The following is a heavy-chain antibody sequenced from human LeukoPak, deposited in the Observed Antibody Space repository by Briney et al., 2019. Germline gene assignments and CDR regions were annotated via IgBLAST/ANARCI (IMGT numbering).Heavy chain of an antibody. D-gene: IGHD3-10*01. J-gene: IGHJ4*02. CDR3: ARDHLVRGTTR. Sequence: PSGTLSLTCALSGGSISSSNWWSWVRQPPGKGLEWIGEIYHSGSTNYNPSLKSRVTISVDTSKNQFSLKLSSVTAADTAVYYCARDHLVRGTTRWGQGTLVTVSS. CDR2: IYHSGST. CDR1: GGSISSSNW. V-gene: IGHV4-4*02.